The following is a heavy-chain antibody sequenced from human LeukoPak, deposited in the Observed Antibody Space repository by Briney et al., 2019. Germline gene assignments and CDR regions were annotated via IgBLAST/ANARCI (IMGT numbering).Heavy chain of an antibody. CDR1: GFTFSSYA. Sequence: GGSLRLSCAASGFTFSSYAMHWVCQAPGKGLEWVAVISYDGSNKYYADSVKGRSTISRDNSKNTLYLQMNSLRAEDTAVYYCARGHLEPTHDYWGQGAPFTVSS. V-gene: IGHV3-30-3*01. CDR2: ISYDGSNK. CDR3: ARGHLEPTHDY. D-gene: IGHD1-1*01. J-gene: IGHJ4*02.